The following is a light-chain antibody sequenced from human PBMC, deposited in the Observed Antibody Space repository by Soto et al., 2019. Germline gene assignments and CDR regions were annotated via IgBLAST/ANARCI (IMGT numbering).Light chain of an antibody. J-gene: IGLJ1*01. V-gene: IGLV2-11*01. CDR3: CSYAGSYTFYV. CDR1: SSDVGGYDY. Sequence: QSALTQPRSVSGSPGQSVTISCTGTSSDVGGYDYVSWYQHHPGTAPKLMIYDVSMRPSGVPDRFSSSKSGSTASLTISGLQAEDEGDYYCCSYAGSYTFYVFGTGTKVTVL. CDR2: DVS.